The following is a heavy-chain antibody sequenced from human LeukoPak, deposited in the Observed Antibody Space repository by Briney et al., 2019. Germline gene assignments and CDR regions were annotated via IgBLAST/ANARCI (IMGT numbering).Heavy chain of an antibody. CDR3: ARGDTRLGGAFDV. V-gene: IGHV3-64*01. Sequence: GGSLRLSCAASGFNPRSFAIHWVRQAPGKGLEYVSATSGDGGTTFCASSLQGRCTISRDNSNQMVYLQLGGLKIEDMGLYYCARGDTRLGGAFDVWGQGTMVTVSP. CDR2: TSGDGGTT. D-gene: IGHD3-16*01. J-gene: IGHJ3*01. CDR1: GFNPRSFA.